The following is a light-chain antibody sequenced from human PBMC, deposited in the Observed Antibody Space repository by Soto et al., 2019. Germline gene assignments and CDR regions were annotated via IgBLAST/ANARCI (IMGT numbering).Light chain of an antibody. V-gene: IGLV2-14*01. CDR2: DVS. CDR1: SIDVGGYNY. J-gene: IGLJ2*01. CDR3: SSYTSSSTPVV. Sequence: QSALTQPASVSGSPGQSITISCTGTSIDVGGYNYVSWYQQLPGKAPKLMIYDVSNRPSGVSNRFSGSKSGNTASLTISGLQAEDEADYYCSSYTSSSTPVVFGGGTKLTVL.